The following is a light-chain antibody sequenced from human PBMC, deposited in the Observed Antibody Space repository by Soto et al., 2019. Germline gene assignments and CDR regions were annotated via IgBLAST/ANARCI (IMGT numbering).Light chain of an antibody. CDR2: GAS. Sequence: EIVLTQSPATLSVAPGERATLSCRASQRISSNLAWYQQKPGQAPRLLIYGASTRATGIPARFSGSGSETEFTLTISSLQSEDFAVYYCQHYNNRPPWTFGQGTKVEIK. CDR3: QHYNNRPPWT. CDR1: QRISSN. J-gene: IGKJ1*01. V-gene: IGKV3D-15*01.